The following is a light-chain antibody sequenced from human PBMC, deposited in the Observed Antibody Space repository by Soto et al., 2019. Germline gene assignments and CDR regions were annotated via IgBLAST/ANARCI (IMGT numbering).Light chain of an antibody. CDR1: SSDVGGYNY. CDR3: ISYAGSNLLYV. Sequence: QSALTQPPSASASPGQSVTISCTGTSSDVGGYNYVSWYQQHPGKAPKLMIYKVSKRPSGVPDRCSGSKSGNTASLTVSGLQAEDEADYYCISYAGSNLLYVFGAGTKLTVL. CDR2: KVS. J-gene: IGLJ1*01. V-gene: IGLV2-8*01.